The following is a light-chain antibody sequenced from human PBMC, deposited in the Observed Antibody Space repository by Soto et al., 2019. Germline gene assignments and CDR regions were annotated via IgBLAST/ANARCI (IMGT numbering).Light chain of an antibody. Sequence: DIVMTQSPLSLPVTPGEPASISCRSSPNLLNSNGYNYLNWYLQKPGQSPQVLIYLGSNRASGVPDRFSGSGSGTDFTLKISRVEAEDVGVYFCAQGLQIPLTFGGGTKVDIK. CDR3: AQGLQIPLT. CDR2: LGS. V-gene: IGKV2-28*01. CDR1: PNLLNSNGYNY. J-gene: IGKJ4*01.